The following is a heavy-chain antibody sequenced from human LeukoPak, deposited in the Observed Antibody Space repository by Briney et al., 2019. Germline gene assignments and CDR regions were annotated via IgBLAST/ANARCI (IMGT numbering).Heavy chain of an antibody. Sequence: SETLSLNCDVSGGSISSYYWWWSRHPPGEGLEWIGRIYTSGGANYNPSLKTRVTMSVDTSKTHLSLKLSSVTPADTGVYYCAGGRDGYSSGALDIWGQATMVTDSS. CDR1: GGSISSYY. D-gene: IGHD5-24*01. CDR2: IYTSGGA. CDR3: AGGRDGYSSGALDI. J-gene: IGHJ3*02. V-gene: IGHV4-59*10.